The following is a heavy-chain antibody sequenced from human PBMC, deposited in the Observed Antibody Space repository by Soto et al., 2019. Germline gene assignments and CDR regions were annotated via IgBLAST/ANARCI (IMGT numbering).Heavy chain of an antibody. CDR3: AKDGGGYNYGYVMLDKYYYGMDV. CDR1: GFTFSTYA. CDR2: ISYDGTNK. J-gene: IGHJ6*02. Sequence: VQLVESGGGVVQPGRSLRLSCAASGFTFSTYAMHWVRQAPGKGLEWVAVISYDGTNKYYADSVRGRFTISRDNSKNTLFLQMNGRRAEDTAVYYCAKDGGGYNYGYVMLDKYYYGMDVWGQGTTVTVSS. D-gene: IGHD5-18*01. V-gene: IGHV3-30-3*01.